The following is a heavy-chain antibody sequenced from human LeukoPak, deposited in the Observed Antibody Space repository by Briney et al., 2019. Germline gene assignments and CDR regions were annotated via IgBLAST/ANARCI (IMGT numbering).Heavy chain of an antibody. CDR2: ISYDGSNK. D-gene: IGHD3-22*01. CDR1: GFTFSSYA. J-gene: IGHJ4*02. CDR3: ARGGVWLLIYYFDY. Sequence: PGGSLRLSCAASGFTFSSYAMHWVRQAPGKGLEWVAVISYDGSNKYYADSVKGRFTISRDNSKNTLYLQMNSLRAEDTAVYYCARGGVWLLIYYFDYWGQGTLVTVSS. V-gene: IGHV3-30-3*01.